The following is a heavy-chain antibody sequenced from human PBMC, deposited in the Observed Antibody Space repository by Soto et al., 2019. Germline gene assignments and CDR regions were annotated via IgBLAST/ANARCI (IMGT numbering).Heavy chain of an antibody. CDR2: IYYRGNT. V-gene: IGHV4-59*08. CDR3: ARHPGYYDILTGYTTYYFDY. Sequence: PSETLSLTCTVSGGSIGTYYWSWIRQPPGKGLEWIGYIYYRGNTDYNPSLKSRVIISLDTPKNQFSLKLSSVTAADTAVYYCARHPGYYDILTGYTTYYFDYWGQGILVTVSS. D-gene: IGHD3-9*01. J-gene: IGHJ4*02. CDR1: GGSIGTYY.